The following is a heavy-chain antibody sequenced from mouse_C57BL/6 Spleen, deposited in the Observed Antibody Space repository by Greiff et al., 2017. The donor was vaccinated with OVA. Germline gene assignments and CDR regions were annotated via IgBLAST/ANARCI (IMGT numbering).Heavy chain of an antibody. J-gene: IGHJ1*03. CDR2: ISYDGSN. D-gene: IGHD4-1*01. CDR3: ARDDWDWYFDV. CDR1: GYSITNGYY. V-gene: IGHV3-6*01. Sequence: EVKLQESGPGLVKPSQSLSLTCSVTGYSITNGYYWNWIRQFPGNKLEWMGYISYDGSNNYNPSLKNRISITRDTSKNQFFLKLNSVTTEDTATYYCARDDWDWYFDVWGTGTTVTVSS.